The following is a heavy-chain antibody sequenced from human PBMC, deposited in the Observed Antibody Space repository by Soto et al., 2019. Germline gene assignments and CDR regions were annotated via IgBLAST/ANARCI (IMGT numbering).Heavy chain of an antibody. D-gene: IGHD2-15*01. Sequence: QVQLLQSGAEVKKPGASVKVSCKASGYTFTSYAMHWGRQAPGQRREWMVWINAGNGNTKYSQKFQGRVTITRDTSASTAHMELSSLRSEDTAVYYCARDLGGWPDYWGQGTLVPVS. CDR1: GYTFTSYA. CDR2: INAGNGNT. CDR3: ARDLGGWPDY. V-gene: IGHV1-3*01. J-gene: IGHJ4*02.